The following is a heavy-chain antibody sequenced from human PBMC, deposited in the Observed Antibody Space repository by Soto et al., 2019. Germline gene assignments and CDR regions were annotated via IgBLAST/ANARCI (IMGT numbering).Heavy chain of an antibody. CDR3: ARVGAEAGPYHFDN. CDR2: INADNDKT. CDR1: RYIFTNYA. Sequence: ASVKVSCKASRYIFTNYAMHSVRQAPGQRLEWMGWINADNDKTKYSQKFQGRVTITRDTFASTAYMELSSLRSGDTAVYYCARVGAEAGPYHFDNWGQGTLVTVSS. J-gene: IGHJ4*02. D-gene: IGHD6-13*01. V-gene: IGHV1-3*01.